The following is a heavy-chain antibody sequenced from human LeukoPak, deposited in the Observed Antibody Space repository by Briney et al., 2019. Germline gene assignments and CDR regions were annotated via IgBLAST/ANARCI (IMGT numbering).Heavy chain of an antibody. Sequence: GGSPRLTCAVSGHTVSGNYMSWVRQAPGKGLEWVSGIYSGGSTYYADSVKGRFTVSRDSSKNTLYLQMNSLKAEDTAVYFCAARPHGDSPYFDFWGQGTLVTVSS. CDR1: GHTVSGNY. CDR3: AARPHGDSPYFDF. J-gene: IGHJ4*02. V-gene: IGHV3-66*01. D-gene: IGHD4-17*01. CDR2: IYSGGST.